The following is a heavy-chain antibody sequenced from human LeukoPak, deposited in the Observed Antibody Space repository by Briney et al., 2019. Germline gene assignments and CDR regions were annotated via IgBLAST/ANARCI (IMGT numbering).Heavy chain of an antibody. CDR1: GGSFSGYY. CDR3: ASYYYDSSGYYYGWFDP. D-gene: IGHD3-22*01. CDR2: INHSGST. J-gene: IGHJ5*02. Sequence: PSGTLSLTCAVYGGSFSGYYWSWIRQPPGKGLEWIGEINHSGSTNYNPSLKSRVTISVDTSKNQFSLKLSSVTAADTAMYYCASYYYDSSGYYYGWFDPWGQGTLVTVSS. V-gene: IGHV4-34*01.